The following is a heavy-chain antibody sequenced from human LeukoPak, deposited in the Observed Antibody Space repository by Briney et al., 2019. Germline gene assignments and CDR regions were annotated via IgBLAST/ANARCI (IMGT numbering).Heavy chain of an antibody. Sequence: SETLSLTCTVSGGSISSYYWSWIRQPPGKGLEWIGYIYYSGSTNYNPSLKSRVTISVDTSKNQFSLELSSVTAADTAVYYCAGLMVRGVKALDYWGQGTLVTVSS. J-gene: IGHJ4*02. D-gene: IGHD3-10*01. CDR2: IYYSGST. CDR1: GGSISSYY. V-gene: IGHV4-59*08. CDR3: AGLMVRGVKALDY.